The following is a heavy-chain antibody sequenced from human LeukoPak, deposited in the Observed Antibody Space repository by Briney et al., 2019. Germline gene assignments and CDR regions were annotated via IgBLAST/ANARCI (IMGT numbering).Heavy chain of an antibody. CDR2: ISWNSGSI. Sequence: PGRSLRLSCAASGFTFDDYAMHWVRQAPGKGLEWVSGISWNSGSIGYADSVKGRFTISRDNAKNSLYLQMNSLRAEDTALYYCAKDRGYSSSWSDYWGQGTLVTVSS. D-gene: IGHD6-13*01. CDR1: GFTFDDYA. J-gene: IGHJ4*02. CDR3: AKDRGYSSSWSDY. V-gene: IGHV3-9*01.